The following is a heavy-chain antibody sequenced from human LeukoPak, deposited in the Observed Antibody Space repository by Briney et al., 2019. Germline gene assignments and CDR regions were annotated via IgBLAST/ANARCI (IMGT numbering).Heavy chain of an antibody. V-gene: IGHV3-53*01. D-gene: IGHD2-2*02. CDR3: GSRGYYTSEYFQH. J-gene: IGHJ1*01. CDR1: GFIFKKYW. CDR2: IYVGGDT. Sequence: GGSLRLSCTASGFIFKKYWMNWVRQVPGKGLEWVSVIYVGGDTYYADSVKGRFTISRDNSKNTVYLQMSSLRAEDTAVYYCGSRGYYTSEYFQHWGQGTLVTVSS.